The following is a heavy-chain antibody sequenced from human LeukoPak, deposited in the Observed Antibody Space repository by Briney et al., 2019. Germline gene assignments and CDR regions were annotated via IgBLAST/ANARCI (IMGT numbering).Heavy chain of an antibody. CDR1: GYTFSSHY. J-gene: IGHJ4*02. CDR3: ATDSPKGYLTVDY. V-gene: IGHV1-46*01. D-gene: IGHD3-16*02. CDR2: ISPSGDAT. Sequence: ASGKVSCKASGYTFSSHYMHWVRQAPGQVLEWMGVISPSGDATLYAQKFQGRVTMTRDTSTSTLYMDMSSLRSEDTAVYSCATDSPKGYLTVDYWGQGTLVTVSS.